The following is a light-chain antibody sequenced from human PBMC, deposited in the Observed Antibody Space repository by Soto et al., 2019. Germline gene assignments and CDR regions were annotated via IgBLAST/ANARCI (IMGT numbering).Light chain of an antibody. CDR1: QDIGRR. CDR3: LQVYSFPRT. CDR2: AAS. Sequence: DIQISQSASSLSASVGDRITITCRASQDIGRRLAWFQQKPGKAPKYLIQAASSLQGGVPSTFSGSGSGTDFTLTINTLHPEDFATYYCLQVYSFPRTFGQGTKVDIK. J-gene: IGKJ1*01. V-gene: IGKV1-12*01.